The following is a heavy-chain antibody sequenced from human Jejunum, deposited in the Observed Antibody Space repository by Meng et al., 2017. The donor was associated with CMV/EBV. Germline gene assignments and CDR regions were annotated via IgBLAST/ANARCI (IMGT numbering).Heavy chain of an antibody. J-gene: IGHJ5*02. CDR2: ISSSSRYI. CDR1: GFTFSSYN. CDR3: ARDIDH. V-gene: IGHV3-21*01. Sequence: EVQLVDSGGGRVKPGGSLRLSCIGSGFTFSSYNMNWVRQAPGKGLEWVSSISSSSRYINYADSVKGRFTISRDNAKNSLYLQMNSLRVEDTAIYYCARDIDHWGQGTLVTASS.